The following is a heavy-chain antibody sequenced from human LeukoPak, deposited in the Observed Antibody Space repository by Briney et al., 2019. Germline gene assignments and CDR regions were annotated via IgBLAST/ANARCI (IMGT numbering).Heavy chain of an antibody. CDR2: SNSDGSRT. CDR1: GFTFNTYW. D-gene: IGHD6-6*01. Sequence: GGSLRLSCAASGFTFNTYWMHWVRQAPGKGLVWVSRSNSDGSRTIYADSVKGRFTISRDNAKNTLYLQMNSLRAEDTAVYYCARVGQLVDLRHFQYFQHWGQGTLVTVSS. V-gene: IGHV3-74*01. CDR3: ARVGQLVDLRHFQYFQH. J-gene: IGHJ1*01.